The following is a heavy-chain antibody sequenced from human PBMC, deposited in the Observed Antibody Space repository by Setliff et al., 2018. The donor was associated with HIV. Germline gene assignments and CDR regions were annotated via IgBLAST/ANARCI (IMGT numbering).Heavy chain of an antibody. CDR3: ARVFWYGLPQIYYYMDV. Sequence: GSLRLSCAASGFTFSSYWMSWVRQAPGKGLEWVANIKQDGSEKYYVDSVKGRFTLSRDNAKNSLYLQMNSLRAEDTAVYYCARVFWYGLPQIYYYMDVWGKGTTVTVSS. D-gene: IGHD2-8*02. J-gene: IGHJ6*03. V-gene: IGHV3-7*01. CDR1: GFTFSSYW. CDR2: IKQDGSEK.